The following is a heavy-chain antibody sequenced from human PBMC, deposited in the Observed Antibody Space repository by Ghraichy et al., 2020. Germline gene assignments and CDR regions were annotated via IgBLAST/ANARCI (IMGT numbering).Heavy chain of an antibody. CDR3: ARDSYGSDH. V-gene: IGHV3-30*02. J-gene: IGHJ4*02. Sequence: GESLNISCAASGFLFSTYSMHWVRQAPGKGLEWVTFIRYDGITKYYADSVKGRFTISRDNSKNTLYLQMNSLRAEDAAVYYCARDSYGSDHWGQGTVVTVSS. CDR2: IRYDGITK. CDR1: GFLFSTYS. D-gene: IGHD4-17*01.